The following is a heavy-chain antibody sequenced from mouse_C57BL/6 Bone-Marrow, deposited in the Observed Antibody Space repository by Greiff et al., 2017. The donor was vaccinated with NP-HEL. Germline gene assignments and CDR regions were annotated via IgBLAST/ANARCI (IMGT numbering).Heavy chain of an antibody. V-gene: IGHV2-2*01. CDR1: GFSLTSYG. CDR3: ARKRSYYGNYDYAMDY. D-gene: IGHD2-1*01. Sequence: VQLKESGPGLVQPSQSLSITCTVSGFSLTSYGVHWVRQSPGKGLEWLGVIWSGGSTDYNAAFISRLSISKDNSKSQVFFKMNSLQADDTAIYYCARKRSYYGNYDYAMDYWGQGTSVTVSS. J-gene: IGHJ4*01. CDR2: IWSGGST.